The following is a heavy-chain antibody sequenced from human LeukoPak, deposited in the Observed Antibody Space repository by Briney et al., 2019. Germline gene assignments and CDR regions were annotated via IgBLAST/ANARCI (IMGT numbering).Heavy chain of an antibody. CDR3: ARHSVGSPHYFDY. J-gene: IGHJ4*02. D-gene: IGHD5/OR15-5a*01. Sequence: PSETLSVTRTVSGGSISPYYWSWIRQPPGKELEWIAFIFYSGSAPYNPSLTSRVTISVDTSKIQFSLRLTSVTAADTAVNYCARHSVGSPHYFDYWGQGTTVTVSS. CDR2: IFYSGSA. V-gene: IGHV4-59*08. CDR1: GGSISPYY.